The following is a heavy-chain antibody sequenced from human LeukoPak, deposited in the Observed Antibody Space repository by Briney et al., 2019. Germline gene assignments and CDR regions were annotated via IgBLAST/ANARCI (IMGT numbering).Heavy chain of an antibody. J-gene: IGHJ3*02. CDR1: GFTFSSYG. V-gene: IGHV3-33*08. CDR2: IWYGGSNK. D-gene: IGHD1-1*01. CDR3: ARDRVPYLPFDI. Sequence: GRSLRLSCAASGFTFSSYGMHWVRQAPGKGLEWVAVIWYGGSNKYYADSVKGRFTISRDNSKNTLYLQMNSLRAEDTAVYYCARDRVPYLPFDIWGQGTMVTVSS.